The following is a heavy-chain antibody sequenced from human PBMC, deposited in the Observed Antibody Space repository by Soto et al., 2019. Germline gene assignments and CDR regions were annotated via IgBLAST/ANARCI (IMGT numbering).Heavy chain of an antibody. CDR1: GFTFSSYA. V-gene: IGHV3-23*01. Sequence: GGSLRLSCAASGFTFSSYAMSWVRQAPGKGLEWVSAISGSGGSTYYADSVKGRFTISRDNSKNTLYLQMNSLRAEDTAVYYCAKGRGDSSSWYSWTYYFDYWGQGTLVTVSS. CDR2: ISGSGGST. J-gene: IGHJ4*02. D-gene: IGHD6-13*01. CDR3: AKGRGDSSSWYSWTYYFDY.